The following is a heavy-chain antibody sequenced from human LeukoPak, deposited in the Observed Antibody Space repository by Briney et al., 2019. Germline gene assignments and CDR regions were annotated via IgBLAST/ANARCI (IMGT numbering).Heavy chain of an antibody. CDR3: ARVIQLWLRAHYYDSSGYPPGAFDI. D-gene: IGHD3-22*01. Sequence: ASVKASCKASGYTLTSYDINWVRQATGQGLEWMGWMNPNSGNTGYAQKFQGRVTMTRNTSISTAYMELSSLRSEDTAVYYCARVIQLWLRAHYYDSSGYPPGAFDIWGQGTMVTVSS. CDR2: MNPNSGNT. V-gene: IGHV1-8*01. J-gene: IGHJ3*02. CDR1: GYTLTSYD.